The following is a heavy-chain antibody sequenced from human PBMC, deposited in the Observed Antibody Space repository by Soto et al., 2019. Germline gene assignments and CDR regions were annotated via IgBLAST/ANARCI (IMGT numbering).Heavy chain of an antibody. V-gene: IGHV4-34*01. J-gene: IGHJ5*02. CDR3: ARGFFSFGSGYYGSGSYNWFDP. Sequence: PSETLSLTCAVYGGSFSGYYWSWIRQPPGKGLEWIGEINHSGSTNYNPSLKSQVTISVDTSKNQFSLKLSSVTAADTAVYYCARGFFSFGSGYYGSGSYNWFDPWGQGTLVTVSS. CDR2: INHSGST. D-gene: IGHD3-10*01. CDR1: GGSFSGYY.